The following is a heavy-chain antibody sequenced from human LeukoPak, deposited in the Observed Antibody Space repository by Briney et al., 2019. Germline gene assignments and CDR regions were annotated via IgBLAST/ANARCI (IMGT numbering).Heavy chain of an antibody. CDR2: ISGSGDNT. J-gene: IGHJ4*02. D-gene: IGHD6-13*01. CDR1: DFTFSIYA. Sequence: GGSLRLSCAASDFTFSIYAMSWVRQAPGKGLKWVSAISGSGDNTYYADSVKGRFTVSRDNSKNTLYLRMNSLRAEDTAVYYCAKDWASSGWSHFDYWGQGTLVTVSS. V-gene: IGHV3-23*01. CDR3: AKDWASSGWSHFDY.